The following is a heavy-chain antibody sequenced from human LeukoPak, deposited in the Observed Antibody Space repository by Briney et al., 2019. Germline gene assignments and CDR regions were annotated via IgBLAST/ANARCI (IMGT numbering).Heavy chain of an antibody. J-gene: IGHJ4*02. CDR1: GFTFSSYA. D-gene: IGHD5-24*01. V-gene: IGHV3-23*01. Sequence: GGSLRLSCAASGFTFSSYAMSWVRQAPGKGLEWVSAISGSGGSTYYADSVKGRFTISRDNSKNTLYLQMNSLRAEDMAVYYCATPKRWLERYYFDYWGQGTLVTVSS. CDR2: ISGSGGST. CDR3: ATPKRWLERYYFDY.